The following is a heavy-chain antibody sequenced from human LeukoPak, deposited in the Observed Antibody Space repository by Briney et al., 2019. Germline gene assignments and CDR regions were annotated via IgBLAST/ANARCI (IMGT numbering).Heavy chain of an antibody. CDR1: GFTFSSYA. Sequence: GGSLRLSCAASGFTFSSYAMSWVRQAPGKGLEWVSAISGGGGSTYYADSVKGRFTISRDNSKNTLYLQMNSLRAEDTAVYYCAKTLSSGWYPDYWGQGTLVTVSS. CDR2: ISGGGGST. V-gene: IGHV3-23*01. D-gene: IGHD6-19*01. CDR3: AKTLSSGWYPDY. J-gene: IGHJ4*02.